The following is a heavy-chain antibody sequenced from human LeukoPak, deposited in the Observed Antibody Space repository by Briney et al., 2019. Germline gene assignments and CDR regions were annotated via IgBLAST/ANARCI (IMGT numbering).Heavy chain of an antibody. CDR1: GFTLRKHW. CDR3: VRDYRGGWNDY. CDR2: IREDGNEK. D-gene: IGHD1-26*01. V-gene: IGHV3-7*01. J-gene: IGHJ4*02. Sequence: GVSLRLSCAATGFTLRKHWMSWVRQTVGKGLECVAKIREDGNEKHYVDSVKGRFTISRDNAKNSLFLQMNNLRVDGTAVHYCVRDYRGGWNDYWGQGTLVTVSS.